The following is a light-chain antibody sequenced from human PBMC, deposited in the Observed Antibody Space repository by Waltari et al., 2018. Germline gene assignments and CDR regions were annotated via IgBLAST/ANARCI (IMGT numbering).Light chain of an antibody. Sequence: DIVLTQSPDSLAVSLGERATINCKSSQSVLYSSSNKNLLTWYQQKPGQPPKLLIYWASTRESGVPDRFSGSGSGTDFTLTISSLQAEDVAVYYCQQYYSTPYTFGQGTKLEIK. J-gene: IGKJ2*01. CDR2: WAS. CDR3: QQYYSTPYT. V-gene: IGKV4-1*01. CDR1: QSVLYSSSNKNL.